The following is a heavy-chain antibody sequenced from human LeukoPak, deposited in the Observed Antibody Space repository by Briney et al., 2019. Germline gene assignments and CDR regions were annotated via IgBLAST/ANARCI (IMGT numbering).Heavy chain of an antibody. CDR1: GGSISSSSYY. D-gene: IGHD6-13*01. CDR2: IYYSGST. V-gene: IGHV4-39*07. CDR3: ARAPNSNPYSSSSNWFDP. J-gene: IGHJ5*02. Sequence: PSETLSLTCTVSGGSISSSSYYWGWIRQPPGKGLEWIGSIYYSGSTYYNPSLKSRVTISVDTSKNQFSLKLSSVTAADTAVYYCARAPNSNPYSSSSNWFDPWGQGTLVTVSS.